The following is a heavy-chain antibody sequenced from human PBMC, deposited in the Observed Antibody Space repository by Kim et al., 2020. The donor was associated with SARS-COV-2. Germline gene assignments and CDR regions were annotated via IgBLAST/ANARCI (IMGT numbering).Heavy chain of an antibody. CDR2: ISWNSGST. CDR3: TRSGCHYDYGMDV. Sequence: GGSLRLSCAASGFTFDDFSMHWVRQAPGKGLEWVSLISWNSGSTYYADSVRGRFTISRDNSKNSLYLHMNSLRSEDTALYYCTRSGCHYDYGMDVWGQGTTVTVSS. D-gene: IGHD6-19*01. J-gene: IGHJ6*02. V-gene: IGHV3-43*01. CDR1: GFTFDDFS.